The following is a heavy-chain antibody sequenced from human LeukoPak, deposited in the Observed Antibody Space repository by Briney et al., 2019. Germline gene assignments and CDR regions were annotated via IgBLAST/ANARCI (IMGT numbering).Heavy chain of an antibody. CDR2: IYYSGST. CDR1: GGSISSYY. V-gene: IGHV4-59*01. J-gene: IGHJ3*02. D-gene: IGHD1-1*01. CDR3: AREGTPTDAFDI. Sequence: PSETLSLTCTVSGGSISSYYWSWIRQPPGKGLEWIGYIYYSGSTNYNPSLKSRVTISVDTSKNQFSLKLSSVTAADTAVYYCAREGTPTDAFDIWGQGTMVTVSS.